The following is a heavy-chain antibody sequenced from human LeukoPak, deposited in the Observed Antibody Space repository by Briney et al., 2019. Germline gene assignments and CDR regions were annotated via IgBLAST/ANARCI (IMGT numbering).Heavy chain of an antibody. CDR1: GDSISTYY. D-gene: IGHD3-22*01. Sequence: SETLSLTCTVSGDSISTYYWSWIRQPPGKGLEWIRYIRYSGSANYNPSLRSRVTISIDTSKNQFSLKLSSVTAADTAVYHCARLVYDSRGYYFDYWGQGTLVTVSS. J-gene: IGHJ4*02. V-gene: IGHV4-59*08. CDR2: IRYSGSA. CDR3: ARLVYDSRGYYFDY.